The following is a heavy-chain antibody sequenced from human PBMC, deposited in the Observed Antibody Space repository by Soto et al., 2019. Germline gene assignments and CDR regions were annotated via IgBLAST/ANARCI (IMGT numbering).Heavy chain of an antibody. Sequence: EVQLLESGGGLVQPGGSLRLSCAASGFTFSNYRMTWVRQALGKGREWVSFSSAAGAGTYYADSVTGRSTIARENPKHTLYLQMTSLRADDTAVYYCAKDRRAGGNYGLDPDFWGQGALVIVSS. D-gene: IGHD1-7*01. CDR1: GFTFSNYR. V-gene: IGHV3-23*01. CDR3: AKDRRAGGNYGLDPDF. CDR2: SSAAGAGT. J-gene: IGHJ4*02.